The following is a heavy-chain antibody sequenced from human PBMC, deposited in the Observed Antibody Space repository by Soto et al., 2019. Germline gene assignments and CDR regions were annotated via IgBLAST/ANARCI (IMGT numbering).Heavy chain of an antibody. J-gene: IGHJ6*02. CDR3: ARDRVVSDSSVIGHYYYGMDV. Sequence: KPGGSLRLSCAASGFTFSSYSMNWVRQAPGKGLGWVSSISISSSYIYYADSVKGRFTISRDNAKNSLYLQMNSLRAEDTAVYYCARDRVVSDSSVIGHYYYGMDVWGQGTTVTVSS. CDR1: GFTFSSYS. D-gene: IGHD3-22*01. V-gene: IGHV3-21*01. CDR2: ISISSSYI.